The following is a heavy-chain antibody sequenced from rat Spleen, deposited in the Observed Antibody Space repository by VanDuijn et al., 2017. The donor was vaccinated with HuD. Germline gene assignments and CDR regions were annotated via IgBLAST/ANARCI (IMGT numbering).Heavy chain of an antibody. V-gene: IGHV5-27*01. CDR2: ITTSGDST. J-gene: IGHJ2*01. Sequence: EVQLVESDGGLVQPGRSLKLSCAASGFTFSDYYMAWVRQAPTKGLEWVATITTSGDSTYYRDSVKGRFTISRDDAKSTLYLQMNSLRSEDTATYYCTRAITGYNYFDYWAKESWSQSPQ. D-gene: IGHD1-4*01. CDR3: TRAITGYNYFDY. CDR1: GFTFSDYY.